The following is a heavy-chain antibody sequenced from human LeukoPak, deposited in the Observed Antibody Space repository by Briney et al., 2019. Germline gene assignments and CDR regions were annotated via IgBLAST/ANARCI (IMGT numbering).Heavy chain of an antibody. D-gene: IGHD4-17*01. CDR1: GGSISSGSYY. V-gene: IGHV4-61*02. Sequence: PSQTLSLTCTVSGGSISSGSYYWSWIRQPAGKGLEWIGRIYTSGSTNYNPSLKSRVTISVDTSKNQFSLKLSSVTAADTAVYYCARNRVRDYGDYPTLPYYYYYYGMDVWGQGTTVTVSS. CDR2: IYTSGST. J-gene: IGHJ6*02. CDR3: ARNRVRDYGDYPTLPYYYYYYGMDV.